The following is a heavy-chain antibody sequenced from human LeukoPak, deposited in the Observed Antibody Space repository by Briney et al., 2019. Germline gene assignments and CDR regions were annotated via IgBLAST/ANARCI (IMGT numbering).Heavy chain of an antibody. CDR1: GYTLTELS. Sequence: WASVKVSCKVSGYTLTELSMHWVRQAPGKGLEWMGGFDPEDGETIYAQKFQGRVTTTEDTSTDTAYMELSSLGSEDTAVYYCARGSRDMADYWGQGTLVTVSS. V-gene: IGHV1-24*01. CDR3: ARGSRDMADY. D-gene: IGHD5-24*01. CDR2: FDPEDGET. J-gene: IGHJ4*02.